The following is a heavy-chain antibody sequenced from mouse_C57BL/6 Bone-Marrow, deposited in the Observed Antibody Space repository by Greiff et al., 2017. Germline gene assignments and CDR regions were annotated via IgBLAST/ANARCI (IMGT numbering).Heavy chain of an antibody. J-gene: IGHJ1*03. CDR2: ISSGSSTI. V-gene: IGHV5-17*01. Sequence: EWVAYISSGSSTIYYADTVKGRFTISRDNAKNTLFLQMTSLRSEDTAMYYCARPGLRRGWYFDVWGTGTTVTVSS. CDR3: ARPGLRRGWYFDV. D-gene: IGHD2-4*01.